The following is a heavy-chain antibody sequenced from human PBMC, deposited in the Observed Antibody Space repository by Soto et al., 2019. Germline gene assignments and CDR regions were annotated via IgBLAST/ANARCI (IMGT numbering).Heavy chain of an antibody. CDR3: AKAQGGSYFDY. CDR2: IKQDGSEE. Sequence: GGSLSLSCVASGQTFNRYWMSWVRQAPGKGLEWVANIKQDGSEEYYVDSVRGRFTISRDNAKNMLYLQMNNLRAEDTAVYYCAKAQGGSYFDYWGQGTLVTVSS. J-gene: IGHJ4*02. V-gene: IGHV3-7*03. D-gene: IGHD2-15*01. CDR1: GQTFNRYW.